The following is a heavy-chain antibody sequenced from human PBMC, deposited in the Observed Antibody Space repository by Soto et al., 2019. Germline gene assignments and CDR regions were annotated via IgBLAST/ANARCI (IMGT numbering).Heavy chain of an antibody. V-gene: IGHV1-8*01. D-gene: IGHD3-3*01. CDR2: MNPNSGNT. CDR1: GYTFTSYD. CDR3: ARRQAKYYDFWSGSLAAYYYYGMDV. Sequence: EASVKVSCKASGYTFTSYDINWVRQATGQGLEWMGWMNPNSGNTGYAQKFQGRVTMTRNASISTAYMELSSLRSEDTAVYYCARRQAKYYDFWSGSLAAYYYYGMDVWGQGTTVTVSS. J-gene: IGHJ6*02.